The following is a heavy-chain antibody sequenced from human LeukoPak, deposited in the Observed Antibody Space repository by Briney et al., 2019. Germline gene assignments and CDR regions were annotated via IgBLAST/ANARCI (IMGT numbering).Heavy chain of an antibody. CDR3: ARDSTVTTLSGFDP. D-gene: IGHD4-17*01. V-gene: IGHV1-18*01. Sequence: ASVKVSCKASGYTFTSYGISWVRQAPGQGLEWMEWISAYNGNTNYAQKLQGRVTMTTDTSTSTAYMELRSLRSDDTAVYYCARDSTVTTLSGFDPWGQGTLVTVSS. CDR2: ISAYNGNT. J-gene: IGHJ5*02. CDR1: GYTFTSYG.